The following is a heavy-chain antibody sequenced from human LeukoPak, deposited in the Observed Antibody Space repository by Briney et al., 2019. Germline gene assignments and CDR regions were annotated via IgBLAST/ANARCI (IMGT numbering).Heavy chain of an antibody. CDR2: IYYSGST. D-gene: IGHD6-25*01. CDR3: ARDRKRPDY. J-gene: IGHJ4*02. Sequence: SETLSLTCTVSGGSISSSSYYWGWIRQPPGKGLEWIGSIYYSGSTYYNPSLKSRVTISVDTSKNQFSLKLSSVTAADTAVYYCARDRKRPDYWGQGTLVTVSS. CDR1: GGSISSSSYY. V-gene: IGHV4-39*07.